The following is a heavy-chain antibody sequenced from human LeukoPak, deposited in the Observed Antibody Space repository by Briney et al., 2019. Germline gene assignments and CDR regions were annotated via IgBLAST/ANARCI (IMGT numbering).Heavy chain of an antibody. Sequence: PSETLSLTCTVSGGSISSGDYYWSWIRQPPGKGLEWIGYIYYSGSTYYNPSLKSRVTISVDTSKNQFSLKLSSVTAADTAVYYCARVTYCSSTSCYMYFDYWGQGTLVTVSS. D-gene: IGHD2-2*02. CDR3: ARVTYCSSTSCYMYFDY. J-gene: IGHJ4*02. CDR1: GGSISSGDYY. CDR2: IYYSGST. V-gene: IGHV4-30-4*08.